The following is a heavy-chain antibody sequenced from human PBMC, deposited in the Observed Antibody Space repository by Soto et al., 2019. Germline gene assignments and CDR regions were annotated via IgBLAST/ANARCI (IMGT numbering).Heavy chain of an antibody. J-gene: IGHJ1*01. CDR3: ARYHYFFTICCDHIGVCSF. V-gene: IGHV1-2*02. Sequence: AAVQGSCKASGYTFTGYYMHWVRQAPGQGLEWMGWINSNTGGTNYAQRFQGRVTMTSGTSISTAYMELSRLTSDDTAVYWCARYHYFFTICCDHIGVCSFWGQRTSVT. CDR1: GYTFTGYY. CDR2: INSNTGGT. D-gene: IGHD2-8*01.